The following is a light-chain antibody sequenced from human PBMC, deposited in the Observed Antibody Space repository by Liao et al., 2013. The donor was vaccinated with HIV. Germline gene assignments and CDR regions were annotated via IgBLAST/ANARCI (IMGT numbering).Light chain of an antibody. CDR2: YDT. CDR3: QVWDSTTEHVV. Sequence: SYELTQPPSVSVAPGKTATITCAGSNIESYSVHWYQQKPGQAPVLVIHYDTERPSGIPEQFSGSNSGNTATLTISRVEAGDEADYYCQVWDSTTEHVVFGGGTKLTVL. J-gene: IGLJ2*01. V-gene: IGLV3-21*01. CDR1: NIESYS.